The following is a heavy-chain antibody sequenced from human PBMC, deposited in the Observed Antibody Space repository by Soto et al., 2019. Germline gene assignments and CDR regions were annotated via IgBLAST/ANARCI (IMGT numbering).Heavy chain of an antibody. V-gene: IGHV3-7*03. CDR2: IKQDGSEN. CDR3: ARDGPFISVAAPAFQYAMDV. CDR1: SFTFSSYW. Sequence: DVRLVESGGGLVQPGGSLRLSCAASSFTFSSYWLSWVRQAPGKGLEWVATIKQDGSENYYVDSVKGRFTISRDKAKNSLYLQMSSLRADDTAVYYCARDGPFISVAAPAFQYAMDVWGQGTTVTVS. J-gene: IGHJ6*02. D-gene: IGHD6-19*01.